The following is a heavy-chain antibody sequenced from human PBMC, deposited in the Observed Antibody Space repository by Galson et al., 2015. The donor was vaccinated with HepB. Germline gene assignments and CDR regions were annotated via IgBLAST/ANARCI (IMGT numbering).Heavy chain of an antibody. Sequence: CAISGDSVSSNSAAWNWIRQSPSRGLEWLGRTYYRSKWYNDYAVSVKSRITINPDTSKNQFSLQLNSVTPEDTAVYYCARDLKKRGSSWYLWFDPWGQGTLVTVSS. CDR3: ARDLKKRGSSWYLWFDP. J-gene: IGHJ5*02. CDR2: TYYRSKWYN. D-gene: IGHD6-13*01. V-gene: IGHV6-1*01. CDR1: GDSVSSNSAA.